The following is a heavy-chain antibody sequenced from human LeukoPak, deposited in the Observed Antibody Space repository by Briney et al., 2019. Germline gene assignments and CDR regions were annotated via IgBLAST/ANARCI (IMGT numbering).Heavy chain of an antibody. CDR2: FDPEDGET. Sequence: ASVKVSCKVSGYTLTELSMHWVRQAPGKGLEWMGGFDPEDGETIYAQKFQGRVTMTEDTSTDTAYMELSSLRSEDTAVYYCATDAPGYSGYKTSRDLDYWGQGTLVTVSS. CDR1: GYTLTELS. CDR3: ATDAPGYSGYKTSRDLDY. V-gene: IGHV1-24*01. J-gene: IGHJ4*02. D-gene: IGHD5-12*01.